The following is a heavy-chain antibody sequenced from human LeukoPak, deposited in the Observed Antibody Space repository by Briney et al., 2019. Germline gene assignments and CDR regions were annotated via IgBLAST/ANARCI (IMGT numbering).Heavy chain of an antibody. CDR1: GFTFSSYS. CDR2: ISSSSSTI. D-gene: IGHD3-16*01. Sequence: GGSLRLSCAASGFTFSSYSMNWVRQAPGKGLEWVSYISSSSSTIYYADSVKGRFTISRDKSKNTVYLQMNSLRPDDTAVYYCARGPPGGGSYFESWGQGTLVTVSS. J-gene: IGHJ4*02. CDR3: ARGPPGGGSYFES. V-gene: IGHV3-48*01.